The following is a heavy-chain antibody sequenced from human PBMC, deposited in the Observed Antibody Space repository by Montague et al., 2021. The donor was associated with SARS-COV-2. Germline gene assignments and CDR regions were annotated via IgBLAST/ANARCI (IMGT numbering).Heavy chain of an antibody. CDR3: ARDQGGYGTFDI. V-gene: IGHV3-11*01. CDR1: GFIFSDYS. D-gene: IGHD5-12*01. Sequence: SLRLSCAASGFIFSDYSMTWIRQAPGKGLEWVSHISGSGSKTYYAESVKGRFTISRDTANNSVYLQMKFLGAEDTAVYYCARDQGGYGTFDIWGQGTMVTVSS. CDR2: ISGSGSKT. J-gene: IGHJ3*02.